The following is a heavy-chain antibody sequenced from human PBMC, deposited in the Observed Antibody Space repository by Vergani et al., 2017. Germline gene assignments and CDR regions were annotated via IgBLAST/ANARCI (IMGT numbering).Heavy chain of an antibody. V-gene: IGHV4-4*03. D-gene: IGHD2-15*01. CDR2: IYHSGST. CDR3: ARDVGYCSGGSCYSHYFDY. Sequence: QVQLQESGPGLVKPPGTLSLTCAVSGGPISSSNWWSWVRQPPGKGLEWIGEIYHSGSTNYNPSLKSRVTISVDKSKNQFSLKLSSVTAADTAVYYCARDVGYCSGGSCYSHYFDYWGQGTLVTVSS. CDR1: GGPISSSNW. J-gene: IGHJ4*02.